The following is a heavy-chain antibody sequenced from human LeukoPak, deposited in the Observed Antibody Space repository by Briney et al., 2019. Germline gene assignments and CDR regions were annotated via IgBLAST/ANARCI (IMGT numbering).Heavy chain of an antibody. Sequence: GGSLRLTCSASTFTFSTYSMNWVRQAPGKGLEWVSYITSDCKIIHYADSVKGRFTISRDNAKNSLYPQMNSLRAEDTALYYCARTSTTGYTNDYWGQGTLVTVSS. J-gene: IGHJ4*02. V-gene: IGHV3-48*04. CDR1: TFTFSTYS. CDR2: ITSDCKII. D-gene: IGHD5-12*01. CDR3: ARTSTTGYTNDY.